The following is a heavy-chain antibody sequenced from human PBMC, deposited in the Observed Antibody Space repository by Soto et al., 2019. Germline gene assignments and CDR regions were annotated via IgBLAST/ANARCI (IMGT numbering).Heavy chain of an antibody. D-gene: IGHD5-12*01. J-gene: IGHJ6*02. V-gene: IGHV1-69*12. CDR3: ARGGYSGYDDNYYYGMDV. CDR2: IIPIFGTA. CDR1: GGTFSSYA. Sequence: QVQLVQSGAEVKKPGSSVKVSCKASGGTFSSYAISWVRQAPGQGLEWMGGIIPIFGTANYAQKFQGRVTITADESTSTADMELSSLRSEDTAVYYCARGGYSGYDDNYYYGMDVWGQGTTVTVSS.